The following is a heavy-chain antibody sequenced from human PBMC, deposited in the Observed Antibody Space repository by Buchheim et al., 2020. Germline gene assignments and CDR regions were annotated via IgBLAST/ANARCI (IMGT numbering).Heavy chain of an antibody. CDR2: IYYSGST. J-gene: IGHJ4*02. CDR1: GGSISSYY. V-gene: IGHV4-59*01. D-gene: IGHD4-17*01. Sequence: QVQLQESGPGPVKPSETLSLTCTVSGGSISSYYWSWIRQPPGKGLEWIGYIYYSGSTNYNPSLKSRATISVDTSKNQFSLKLSSVTAADTAVYYCARDPNDYGDYYFDCWGQGTL. CDR3: ARDPNDYGDYYFDC.